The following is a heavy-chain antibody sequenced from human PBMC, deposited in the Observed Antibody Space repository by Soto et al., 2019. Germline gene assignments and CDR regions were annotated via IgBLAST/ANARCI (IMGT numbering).Heavy chain of an antibody. V-gene: IGHV1-69*12. D-gene: IGHD5-12*01. CDR3: ARGNHRWLQLWYFDL. CDR2: IIPIFGTA. Sequence: QVQLVQSGAEVKKPGSSVTVSCKASGGTFRSYRISWVRQAPGQGLEWMGGIIPIFGTANYAQKFQGRVTITADESTSTAYMELSSLRSEDTVVYYCARGNHRWLQLWYFDLWGRGTLVTVSS. CDR1: GGTFRSYR. J-gene: IGHJ2*01.